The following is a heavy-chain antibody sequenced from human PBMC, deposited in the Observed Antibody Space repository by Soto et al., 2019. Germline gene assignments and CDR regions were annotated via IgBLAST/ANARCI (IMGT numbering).Heavy chain of an antibody. J-gene: IGHJ6*02. CDR1: GDVFRSYG. V-gene: IGHV1-69*13. CDR2: IIPISGTT. Sequence: SVKVSCKASGDVFRSYGINWVRQAPGQGLEWMGGIIPISGTTNYAQRFQGRVAITADESTDTVYMELSRLRSEDTAVYFCARVRCFNGLCHTADYGMDVWGQGTTVTVSS. D-gene: IGHD2-8*01. CDR3: ARVRCFNGLCHTADYGMDV.